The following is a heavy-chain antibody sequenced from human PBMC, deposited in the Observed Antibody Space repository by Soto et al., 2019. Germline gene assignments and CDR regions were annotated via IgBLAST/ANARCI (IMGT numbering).Heavy chain of an antibody. CDR3: AAIEGLTKKGRFDL. J-gene: IGHJ4*02. Sequence: GGSLRLSCAASGFTFSNDAMSLVRQAPGKGLEWVSGISGSGGSTYYADSVKGRFTISRDNSKNTLYLQMNSLRAEDTAVYYCAAIEGLTKKGRFDLWGQGTLVTVSS. CDR1: GFTFSNDA. D-gene: IGHD2-21*01. V-gene: IGHV3-23*01. CDR2: ISGSGGST.